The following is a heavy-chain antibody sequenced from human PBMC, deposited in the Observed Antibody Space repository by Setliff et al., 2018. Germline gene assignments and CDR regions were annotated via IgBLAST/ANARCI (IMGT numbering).Heavy chain of an antibody. J-gene: IGHJ4*02. CDR2: VSASGST. CDR3: AGQRRIWNDLDYFDY. V-gene: IGHV4-4*07. Sequence: SETLSLTCTVSGASISDYYWTWIRQPAGKELEWIGRVSASGSTTYNPSLKSRVTMSVDTSRNQISLNLTSVTAADTAVYYCAGQRRIWNDLDYFDYWGQGTLVTVSS. D-gene: IGHD1-1*01. CDR1: GASISDYY.